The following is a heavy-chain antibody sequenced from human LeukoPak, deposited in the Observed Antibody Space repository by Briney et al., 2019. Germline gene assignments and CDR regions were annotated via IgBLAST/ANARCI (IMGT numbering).Heavy chain of an antibody. CDR1: GFTFSSYA. D-gene: IGHD2-21*01. CDR3: AKFLPTHIVVANYYFDY. Sequence: GGSLRLSCAASGFTFSSYAMSWVRQAPGKGLESVSAISGSGGSTYYADSVKGRFTISRDNSKNTLYLQMNSLRAEDTAVYYCAKFLPTHIVVANYYFDYWGQGTLVTVSS. J-gene: IGHJ4*02. V-gene: IGHV3-23*01. CDR2: ISGSGGST.